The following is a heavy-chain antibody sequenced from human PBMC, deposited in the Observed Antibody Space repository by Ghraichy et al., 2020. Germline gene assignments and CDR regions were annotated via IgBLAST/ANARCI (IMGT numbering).Heavy chain of an antibody. D-gene: IGHD1-26*01. CDR2: RFYTGSP. V-gene: IGHV4-59*08. J-gene: IGHJ5*02. Sequence: SETLSLTCTLSGGSISGYYGTWIRQSPGKGLEWIGYRFYTGSPIYNPSPKSRVTISVDTSKNQFSLQMKSVTAADTGVYYCARYTTRDNWFDPWGQGILVTVSA. CDR1: GGSISGYY. CDR3: ARYTTRDNWFDP.